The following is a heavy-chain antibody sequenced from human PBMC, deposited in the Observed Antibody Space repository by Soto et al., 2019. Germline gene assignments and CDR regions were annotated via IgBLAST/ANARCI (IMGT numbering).Heavy chain of an antibody. CDR3: ARSKPNYDFWNDLTRLATFDI. D-gene: IGHD3-3*01. Sequence: QVQLVQSGAEVKKPGASVKVSCKASGYTFTDYYMHWVRQAPGQGLEWLGWINPNSGGTNYAQRFQGSVTMTRATSTSTAYMELSRLRSDDSAVYYCARSKPNYDFWNDLTRLATFDIWGQGTMVTVSS. V-gene: IGHV1-2*02. CDR2: INPNSGGT. J-gene: IGHJ3*02. CDR1: GYTFTDYY.